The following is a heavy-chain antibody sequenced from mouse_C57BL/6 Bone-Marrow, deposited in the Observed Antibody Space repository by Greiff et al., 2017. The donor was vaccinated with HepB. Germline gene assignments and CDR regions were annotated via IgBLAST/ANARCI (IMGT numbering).Heavy chain of an antibody. V-gene: IGHV14-3*01. J-gene: IGHJ4*01. D-gene: IGHD2-3*01. CDR3: ARWIYDGYYNYAMDY. CDR1: GFNIKNTY. Sequence: EVKLQESVAELVRPGASVKLSCTASGFNIKNTYMHWVKQRPEQGLEWIGRIDPANGNTKYAPKFQGKATITADTSSNTAYLQLSSLTSEDTAIYYCARWIYDGYYNYAMDYWGQGTSVTVSS. CDR2: IDPANGNT.